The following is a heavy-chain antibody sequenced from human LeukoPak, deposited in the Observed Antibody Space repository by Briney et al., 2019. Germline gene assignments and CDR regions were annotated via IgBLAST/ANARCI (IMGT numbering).Heavy chain of an antibody. D-gene: IGHD3-10*01. CDR1: GYTFTSYD. CDR3: ARGNYYGSGSYPYYFDY. V-gene: IGHV1-18*01. CDR2: ISAYNGNT. Sequence: GASVKVSCKASGYTFTSYDINWVRQATGQGLEWMGWISAYNGNTNYAQKFQGRVTMTTDTSTSTAYMELRSLRSDDTAVYYCARGNYYGSGSYPYYFDYWGQGTLVTVSS. J-gene: IGHJ4*02.